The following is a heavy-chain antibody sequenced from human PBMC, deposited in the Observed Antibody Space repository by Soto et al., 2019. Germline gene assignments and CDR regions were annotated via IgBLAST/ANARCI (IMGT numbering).Heavy chain of an antibody. J-gene: IGHJ5*02. Sequence: QVQLVQSGAEVKKPGSSVKVSCKASGGTFSSYTISWVRQAPGQGLEWMGRIIPILGIANYAQKFQGRVTIPADKSTSTAYMELSSLRSEDTAVYYCARVRNWNDGFDPWGQGTLVTVSS. D-gene: IGHD1-1*01. CDR2: IIPILGIA. CDR1: GGTFSSYT. CDR3: ARVRNWNDGFDP. V-gene: IGHV1-69*02.